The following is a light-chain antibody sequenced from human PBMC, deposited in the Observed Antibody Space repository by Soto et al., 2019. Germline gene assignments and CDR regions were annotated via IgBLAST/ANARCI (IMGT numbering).Light chain of an antibody. CDR1: SSNIGADYE. Sequence: VXXSXXGGSSNIGADYEVHWYQQLPGTAPKLLIYGNTNRPSGVPDRFSGSKSGSSASLAITGLQAEDEAEYYCQSYDNTLKGCVFGTGTKVTVL. CDR3: QSYDNTLKGCV. V-gene: IGLV1-40*01. CDR2: GNT. J-gene: IGLJ1*01.